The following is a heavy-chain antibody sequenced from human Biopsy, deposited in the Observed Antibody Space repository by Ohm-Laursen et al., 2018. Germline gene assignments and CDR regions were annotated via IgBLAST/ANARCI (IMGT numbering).Heavy chain of an antibody. V-gene: IGHV4-4*07. CDR1: GGSLSSYS. D-gene: IGHD1-14*01. J-gene: IGHJ5*02. CDR2: IYTSGIT. Sequence: LSLTCTVSGGSLSSYSWSWIRQPAGKGLEWIGQIYTSGITSYNPSLKSRVTMSVDTSKNKFSLRVSSVTAADTAVYYCARDRDRRGWFDPWGQGTLVTVSS. CDR3: ARDRDRRGWFDP.